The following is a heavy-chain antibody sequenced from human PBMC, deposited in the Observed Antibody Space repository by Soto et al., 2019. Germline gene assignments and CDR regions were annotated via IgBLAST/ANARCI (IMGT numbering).Heavy chain of an antibody. D-gene: IGHD1-1*01. CDR2: INPSGGST. Sequence: ASVKVSCKASGYTFSGYRMHWVRQAPGQGLEWMGIINPSGGSTTYAQKFQGRVTMTRDTSTSTVYMDLSSLTSEDTAVYYCARAGSWNLDSWGQGTPVTVS. CDR1: GYTFSGYR. CDR3: ARAGSWNLDS. J-gene: IGHJ4*02. V-gene: IGHV1-46*01.